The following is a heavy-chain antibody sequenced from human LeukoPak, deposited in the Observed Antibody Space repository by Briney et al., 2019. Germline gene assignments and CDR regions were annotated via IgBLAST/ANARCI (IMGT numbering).Heavy chain of an antibody. CDR2: IIGSGGST. V-gene: IGHV3-23*01. J-gene: IGHJ4*02. CDR1: GFTFSSYA. Sequence: PGGSLRLSCAASGFTFSSYAMSWFRQAPGKGLDWVSAIIGSGGSTYYADSVKGRFTISRDNSKNTLYLQMNSLRAEDTAVYYCASLPITMVRGVSWNAYWGQGTLVTVSS. D-gene: IGHD3-10*01. CDR3: ASLPITMVRGVSWNAY.